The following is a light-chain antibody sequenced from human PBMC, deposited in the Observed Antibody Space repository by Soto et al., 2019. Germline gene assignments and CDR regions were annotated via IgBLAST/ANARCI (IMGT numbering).Light chain of an antibody. V-gene: IGLV2-14*01. CDR2: EAS. CDR3: SSYTSSRTYV. CDR1: SSDVGGYNF. J-gene: IGLJ1*01. Sequence: QSALTQPASVSGSPGQSITISCIGTSSDVGGYNFVSWYQQHSGKAPKLMVYEASNRPSGVSNRFSGSKSGNTASLTISGLQAEDEADYYCSSYTSSRTYVFGTGTKVTVL.